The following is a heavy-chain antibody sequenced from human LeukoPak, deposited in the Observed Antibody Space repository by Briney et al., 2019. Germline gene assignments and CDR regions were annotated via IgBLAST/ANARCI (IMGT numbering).Heavy chain of an antibody. CDR2: ISYDGSNK. D-gene: IGHD6-13*01. J-gene: IGHJ4*02. CDR1: GFTFSNYA. CDR3: ARDKGTEYSSSWYGGAFDY. V-gene: IGHV3-30-3*01. Sequence: GGSLRLSCAASGFTFSNYALHWVRQAPGKGLEWVTVISYDGSNKYYADSVKGRFTIYRDNSKNTLYLQMNSLRAEDTAVYYCARDKGTEYSSSWYGGAFDYRGQGTLVTVSS.